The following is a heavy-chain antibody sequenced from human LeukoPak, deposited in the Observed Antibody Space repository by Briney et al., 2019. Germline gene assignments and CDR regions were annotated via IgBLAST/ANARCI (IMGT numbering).Heavy chain of an antibody. V-gene: IGHV3-7*04. CDR3: ARGGSSRFDQ. CDR1: GXTFTTYW. Sequence: GGSLRLSCAASGXTFTTYWMSWVRQAPGKGLEWVAKISPDGSEKYYVDSVKGRFTISRDNAKNSLDLQMSSLRADDTAVYYCARGGSSRFDQWGQGTLVTVSS. CDR2: ISPDGSEK. D-gene: IGHD6-13*01. J-gene: IGHJ4*02.